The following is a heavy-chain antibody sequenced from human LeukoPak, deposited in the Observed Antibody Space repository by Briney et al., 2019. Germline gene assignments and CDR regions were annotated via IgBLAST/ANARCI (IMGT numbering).Heavy chain of an antibody. D-gene: IGHD3-16*01. CDR2: IYYSGNT. CDR3: ARGEWSTYYFDY. J-gene: IGHJ4*02. CDR1: GGSISSFY. Sequence: SETLSPTCSVSGGSISSFYWSWIRQPPGKGLEWIGYIYYSGNTNYNPSLKSRVTISVDTSKNQFSLKLSSVTAADTAVYYCARGEWSTYYFDYWGQGTLVTVSS. V-gene: IGHV4-59*12.